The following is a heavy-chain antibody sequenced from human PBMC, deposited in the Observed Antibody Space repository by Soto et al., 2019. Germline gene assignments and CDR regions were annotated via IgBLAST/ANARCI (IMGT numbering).Heavy chain of an antibody. D-gene: IGHD2-15*01. CDR2: IYWDDDS. CDR1: GFSLSTSGVG. Sequence: GSGPTLVNPTQTLTLTCTFSGFSLSTSGVGVAWIRQPPGKALEWLALIYWDDDSRYSPSLKSRLTIMKDTSKNQVVLTMTHMDPVDTATYYCAHCPEYSPSYYFEYWGPGTLVTVSS. J-gene: IGHJ4*02. CDR3: AHCPEYSPSYYFEY. V-gene: IGHV2-5*02.